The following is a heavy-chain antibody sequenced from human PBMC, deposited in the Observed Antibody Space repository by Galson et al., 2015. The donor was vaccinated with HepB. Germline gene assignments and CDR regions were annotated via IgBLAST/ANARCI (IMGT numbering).Heavy chain of an antibody. CDR3: STTSGSG. Sequence: ALRLACAGSGFTFSDAWLNWVGQGPGAGLEWVGRIVSETVGGAADYVAPAHDRFSIARDDSKNTLYLQMDSLKTDDTAVYYCSTTSGSGWGQGTLVTVSS. V-gene: IGHV3-15*04. CDR1: GFTFSDAW. CDR2: IVSETVGGAA. D-gene: IGHD2-15*01. J-gene: IGHJ4*02.